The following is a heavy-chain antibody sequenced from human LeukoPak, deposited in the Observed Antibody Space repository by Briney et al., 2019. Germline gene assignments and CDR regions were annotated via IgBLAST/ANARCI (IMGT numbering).Heavy chain of an antibody. V-gene: IGHV4-34*01. J-gene: IGHJ6*03. CDR2: INDNGRI. D-gene: IGHD1-7*01. CDR1: GGSFSNYY. Sequence: PSETLSLTCAVYGGSFSNYYRSWIRQPPGKGLEWIGEINDNGRINYSPSLMSRVTVSVDPSKNQFSLSLTSVTATDTAVYYCARRWNYGRNYYIDVWGKGATVSVSS. CDR3: ARRWNYGRNYYIDV.